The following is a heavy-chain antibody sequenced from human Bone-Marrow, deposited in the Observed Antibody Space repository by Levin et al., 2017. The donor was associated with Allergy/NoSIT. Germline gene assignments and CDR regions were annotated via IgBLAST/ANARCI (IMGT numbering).Heavy chain of an antibody. D-gene: IGHD3-16*01. V-gene: IGHV3-21*01. CDR2: ISSSSTYI. CDR3: ARDGKLWPFAS. Sequence: KPGGSLRLSCGTSGFTFSTYGMNWVRQTPGKGLEWVSSISSSSTYIYYADSVKGRFTISRDNAKNSLYLQMNSLRAEDTAVYYCARDGKLWPFASWGQGTLVTVSS. CDR1: GFTFSTYG. J-gene: IGHJ4*02.